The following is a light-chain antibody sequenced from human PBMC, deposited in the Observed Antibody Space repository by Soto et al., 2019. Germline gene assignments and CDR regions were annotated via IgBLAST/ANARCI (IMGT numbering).Light chain of an antibody. CDR2: AAS. V-gene: IGKV1-39*01. Sequence: DIQWTQSPSSLSVSVGDRVTITCRASQRISNYLAWYQQKPGKAPNLLIYAASSLQSGVPSRFSGSGSGTDFTLTISSLKPEDFATYYCQRSYSTPWTFGQGTKVDIK. CDR1: QRISNY. CDR3: QRSYSTPWT. J-gene: IGKJ1*01.